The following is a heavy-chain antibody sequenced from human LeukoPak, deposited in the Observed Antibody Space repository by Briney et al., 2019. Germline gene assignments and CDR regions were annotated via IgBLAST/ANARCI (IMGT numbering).Heavy chain of an antibody. V-gene: IGHV3-33*01. J-gene: IGHJ4*02. D-gene: IGHD3-10*01. CDR3: ARELFSSGSCPDS. CDR2: IWSDGSNK. CDR1: GFTFSYYA. Sequence: GRSLRLSCSASGFTFSYYAIHWVRQAPGKGLEWVALIWSDGSNKYYADSVKGRITISRDNSKNTVYLQMNSLRAEDTAVYYCARELFSSGSCPDSWGQGTLVTVSS.